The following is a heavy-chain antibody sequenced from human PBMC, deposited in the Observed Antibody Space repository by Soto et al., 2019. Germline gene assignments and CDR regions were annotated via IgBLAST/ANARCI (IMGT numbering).Heavy chain of an antibody. J-gene: IGHJ4*02. CDR3: ARDGGVDADY. Sequence: EVQLVESGGGLVQPGGSLRLSCAASGFTFSFYSMNWVRQAPGKGLEWLSYISESSRSSIYYADSVKGRFTISRDNAKNSLSLQMNSLRREVTSVYYCARDGGVDADYWGQGTLVTVSS. CDR1: GFTFSFYS. D-gene: IGHD3-16*01. CDR2: ISESSRSSI. V-gene: IGHV3-48*01.